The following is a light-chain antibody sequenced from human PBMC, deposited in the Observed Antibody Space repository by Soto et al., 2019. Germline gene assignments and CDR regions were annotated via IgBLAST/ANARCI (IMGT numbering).Light chain of an antibody. CDR2: DAS. J-gene: IGKJ4*01. CDR1: QSVSSY. V-gene: IGKV3-11*01. Sequence: EIVVTQYPATLSLSPGERDTLSCRASQSVSSYLAWYQQKHGQAPRLLIYDASNRATGIPARFRCSGSGTDFPLTISSLEPADFSVYYCQQRSSWQGATFGGGTKVEIK. CDR3: QQRSSWQGAT.